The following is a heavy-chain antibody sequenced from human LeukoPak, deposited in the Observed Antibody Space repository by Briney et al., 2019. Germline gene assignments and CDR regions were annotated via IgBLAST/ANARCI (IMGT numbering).Heavy chain of an antibody. J-gene: IGHJ4*02. D-gene: IGHD2-21*02. CDR2: INPSGGST. Sequence: GASVKVSCKASGYTFTSYYTHWVRQAPGQGLEWMGIINPSGGSTSYAQKFQGRVTMTRDTSTSTVYMELSSLRSEDTAVYYCARQVKIVVVTATFDYWGQGTLVTVSS. V-gene: IGHV1-46*01. CDR3: ARQVKIVVVTATFDY. CDR1: GYTFTSYY.